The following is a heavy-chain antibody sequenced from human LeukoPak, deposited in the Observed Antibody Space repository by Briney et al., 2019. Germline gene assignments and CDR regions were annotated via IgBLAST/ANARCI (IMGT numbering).Heavy chain of an antibody. CDR1: GFTFSSYW. CDR3: TTDLVLGAFDI. V-gene: IGHV3-7*03. J-gene: IGHJ3*02. Sequence: PGGSLRLSCAASGFTFSSYWMSWVRQAPGKGLEWVANIKQDGSEKYYVDSVKGRFTISRDNAKNSLYLQMNSLKTEDTAVYYCTTDLVLGAFDIWGQGTMVTVSS. CDR2: IKQDGSEK. D-gene: IGHD3-10*01.